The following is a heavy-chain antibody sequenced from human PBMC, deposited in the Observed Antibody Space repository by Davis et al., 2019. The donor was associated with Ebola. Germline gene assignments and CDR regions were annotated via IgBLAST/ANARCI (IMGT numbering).Heavy chain of an antibody. Sequence: ASVKVSCKVSGYTLTELSMHWVRQAPGKGLEWMGGFDPENGHTVYAQIFQDRLNLTDDTSTDTAYMELSSLSAEDTAVYYCAPDPRGIFFWTWGQGTLITVSS. CDR1: GYTLTELS. J-gene: IGHJ5*02. V-gene: IGHV1-24*01. D-gene: IGHD2-8*02. CDR3: APDPRGIFFWT. CDR2: FDPENGHT.